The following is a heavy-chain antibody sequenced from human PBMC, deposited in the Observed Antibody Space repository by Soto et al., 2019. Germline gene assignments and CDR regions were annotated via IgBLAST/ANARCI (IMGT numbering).Heavy chain of an antibody. J-gene: IGHJ6*02. D-gene: IGHD6-6*01. Sequence: GASVKVSCKASEFTFTSSAVQWVRQARGQRLEWIGWIVVGSGNTNYAQKFQERVTITRDMSTSTAYMELSSLRTEDTAVYYCAAERPSIAARPYYYYGMDVWGQGTTVTVSS. V-gene: IGHV1-58*01. CDR3: AAERPSIAARPYYYYGMDV. CDR2: IVVGSGNT. CDR1: EFTFTSSA.